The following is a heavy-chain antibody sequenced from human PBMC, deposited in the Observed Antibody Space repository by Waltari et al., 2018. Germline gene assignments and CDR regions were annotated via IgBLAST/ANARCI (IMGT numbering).Heavy chain of an antibody. CDR1: GYSISSGYY. CDR3: ARALSGGDRPSWFDP. J-gene: IGHJ5*02. V-gene: IGHV4-38-2*02. CDR2: IYHSGRT. D-gene: IGHD3-10*01. Sequence: QVQLQESGPGLVKPSETLSLTCTVSGYSISSGYYWGWSRQPPGKGLEWIGSIYHSGRTSYSPSLKRRVTISVDTYKNQFSRKLSSVTAADTAVYYCARALSGGDRPSWFDPWGQGTLVTVSS.